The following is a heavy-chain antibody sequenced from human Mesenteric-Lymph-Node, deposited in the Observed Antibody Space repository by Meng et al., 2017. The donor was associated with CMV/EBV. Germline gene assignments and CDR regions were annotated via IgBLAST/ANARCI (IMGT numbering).Heavy chain of an antibody. CDR2: ISSGSSDI. J-gene: IGHJ4*02. CDR1: GFTFGDYS. CDR3: AKGSWYWEGWFDY. Sequence: GGSLRLSCAASGFTFGDYSMNWVRQAPGKGPEWVSSISSGSSDIFYADSVKGRFTVSRDNSKNSLYLQMNSLRAEDTALYYCAKGSWYWEGWFDYWGQGTLVTVSS. D-gene: IGHD6-13*01. V-gene: IGHV3-21*04.